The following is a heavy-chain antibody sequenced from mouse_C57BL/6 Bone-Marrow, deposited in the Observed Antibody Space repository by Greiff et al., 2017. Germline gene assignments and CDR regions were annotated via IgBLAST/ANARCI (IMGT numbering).Heavy chain of an antibody. CDR2: IDPENGDT. CDR3: TTDYGRSGYY. Sequence: EVQLQQSGAELVRPGASVKLSCTASGFNIKDDCMHWVKQRPEQGLEWIGWIDPENGDTDYASKFQGKATITADTSSNTAYMHLSSLTSEDTAVYYCTTDYGRSGYYGGQGTTLTVSS. J-gene: IGHJ2*01. D-gene: IGHD1-1*01. V-gene: IGHV14-4*01. CDR1: GFNIKDDC.